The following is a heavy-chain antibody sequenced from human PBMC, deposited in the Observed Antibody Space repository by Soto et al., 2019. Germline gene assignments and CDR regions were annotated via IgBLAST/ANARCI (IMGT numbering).Heavy chain of an antibody. V-gene: IGHV4-59*11. CDR3: ARLQYTVVTALDI. D-gene: IGHD2-15*01. CDR1: GVSIGSHF. CDR2: IFHTVNT. Sequence: QVQLQESGPRLVKPSETLSLTCSVSGVSIGSHFWSWIRQAPGKGPELVGYIFHTVNTNYNPALKSRVTISMYTSKNQLSLQLISVSAADTAVYYCARLQYTVVTALDIWGQGTLVTVSS. J-gene: IGHJ3*02.